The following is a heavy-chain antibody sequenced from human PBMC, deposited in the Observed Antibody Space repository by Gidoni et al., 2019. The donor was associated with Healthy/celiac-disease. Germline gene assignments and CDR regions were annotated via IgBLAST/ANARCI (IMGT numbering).Heavy chain of an antibody. CDR1: GVTFSSYG. D-gene: IGHD1-26*01. V-gene: IGHV3-30*18. CDR3: AKINSGSSDFDY. Sequence: QVQLVESGGGVVQPGRSRRLSCAAYGVTFSSYGMHWVRQAPGKGLEWVAVISYDGSNKYYADSVKGRFTISRDNSKNTLYLQMNSLRAEDTAVYYCAKINSGSSDFDYWGQGTLVTVSS. CDR2: ISYDGSNK. J-gene: IGHJ4*02.